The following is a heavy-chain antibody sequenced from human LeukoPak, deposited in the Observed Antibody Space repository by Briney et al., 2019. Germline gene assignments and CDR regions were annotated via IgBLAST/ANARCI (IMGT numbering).Heavy chain of an antibody. J-gene: IGHJ4*02. CDR1: GDSFTSVTDY. CDR3: ARGGYSNYPIDY. Sequence: SETLSLTCTVSGDSFTSVTDYWAWIRQPPGKELEWIATGDYSGGTYYNPSLESRVAISADMSKNQISLQLTSVTGADTAVYYCARGGYSNYPIDYWGQGTLVTVSS. V-gene: IGHV4-39*07. CDR2: GDYSGGT. D-gene: IGHD4-11*01.